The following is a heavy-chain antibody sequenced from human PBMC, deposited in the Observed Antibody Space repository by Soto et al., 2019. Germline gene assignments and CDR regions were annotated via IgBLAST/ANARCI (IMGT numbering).Heavy chain of an antibody. CDR1: GFSFGEYA. CDR3: TRGRVSGFTH. V-gene: IGHV3-49*04. Sequence: GGSLRLSCTVSGFSFGEYAMSWVRQAPGKGLEWVGFIRSKDYGGTTEYAASVKGRFAISRDDSKSIAYLQMNSLKTEDTAVYYCTRGRVSGFTHWRQGTLVTVSS. CDR2: IRSKDYGGTT. J-gene: IGHJ4*02. D-gene: IGHD2-15*01.